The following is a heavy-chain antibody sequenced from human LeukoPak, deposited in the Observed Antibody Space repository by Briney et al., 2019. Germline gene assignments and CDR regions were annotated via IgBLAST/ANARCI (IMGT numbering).Heavy chain of an antibody. D-gene: IGHD6-19*01. Sequence: SETLSLTCTVSFGSIGSDSHYWGWIRQPPGNRLEWIASIYYGGTTQYNPSLKSRATISIDTSNNRFSLRLTSATAADTAVYYCARWSSDWENNYFDPWGQGILVTVSS. V-gene: IGHV4-39*07. J-gene: IGHJ5*02. CDR2: IYYGGTT. CDR1: FGSIGSDSHY. CDR3: ARWSSDWENNYFDP.